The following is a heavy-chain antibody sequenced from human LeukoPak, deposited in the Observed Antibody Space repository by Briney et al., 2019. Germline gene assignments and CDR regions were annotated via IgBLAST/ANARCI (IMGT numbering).Heavy chain of an antibody. J-gene: IGHJ4*02. D-gene: IGHD6-19*01. V-gene: IGHV3-23*01. Sequence: GTLSLTCAVSGDSISTNHWWSWVRQAPGKGLEWVSAIGGSGDSTYYADSVKGRFTISRDNSKNTLYLQMNSLRAEDTAVYYCAKGSAVADIYFDYWGQGTLVTVSS. CDR1: GDSISTNH. CDR3: AKGSAVADIYFDY. CDR2: IGGSGDST.